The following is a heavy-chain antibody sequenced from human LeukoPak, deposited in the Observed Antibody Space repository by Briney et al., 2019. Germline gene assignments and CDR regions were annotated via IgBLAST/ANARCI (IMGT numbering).Heavy chain of an antibody. J-gene: IGHJ6*04. CDR2: INPNSGGT. V-gene: IGHV1-2*02. CDR1: GYTFTGYY. Sequence: ASVKVPCKASGYTFTGYYMHWVRQAPGQGLEWMGWINPNSGGTNYAQKFQGRVTMTRDTSISTAYMELSRLRSDDTAVYYCARERPGGSYTMDVWGKGTTVTVSS. D-gene: IGHD3-16*01. CDR3: ARERPGGSYTMDV.